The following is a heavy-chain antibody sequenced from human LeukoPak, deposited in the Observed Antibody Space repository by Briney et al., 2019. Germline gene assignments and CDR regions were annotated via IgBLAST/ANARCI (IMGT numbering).Heavy chain of an antibody. J-gene: IGHJ4*02. CDR2: ISHDGSNE. CDR1: GFTFSSYG. CDR3: AKEGYYGSGSFPDY. V-gene: IGHV3-30*18. Sequence: GRSLRLSCAASGFTFSSYGMHWVRQAPGKGLEWVAVISHDGSNEYYADSVEGRFTISRANSKNTLYLQMNSLRPEDTAIYHCAKEGYYGSGSFPDYWGQGTLVTVSS. D-gene: IGHD3-10*01.